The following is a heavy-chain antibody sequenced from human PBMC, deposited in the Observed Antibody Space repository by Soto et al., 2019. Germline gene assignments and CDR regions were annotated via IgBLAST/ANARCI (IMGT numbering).Heavy chain of an antibody. V-gene: IGHV4-59*01. CDR2: IHYSGST. CDR1: GGSISSYY. CDR3: ARGGVAARKGRWFDP. J-gene: IGHJ5*02. Sequence: SETLSLTCTVSGGSISSYYWGWIRQPPGKGLEWIGYIHYSGSTNYNPSLRSRVTISVDTPKNQFSLKVNSMIAADTAIYYCARGGVAARKGRWFDPWGQGTLVTVS. D-gene: IGHD6-25*01.